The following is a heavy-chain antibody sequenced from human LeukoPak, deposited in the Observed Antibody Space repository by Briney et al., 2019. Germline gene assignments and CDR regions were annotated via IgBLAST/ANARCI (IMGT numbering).Heavy chain of an antibody. CDR3: AKGVGTMIVVVKGDAFDI. Sequence: GGSLRLSCAASGFTFSSYSMNWVRQAPGKGLEWVSSISSSSSYIYYADSVKGRFTISRDNAKNSLYLQMNSLRAEDTAVYYCAKGVGTMIVVVKGDAFDIWGQGTMVTVSS. CDR1: GFTFSSYS. D-gene: IGHD3-22*01. J-gene: IGHJ3*02. CDR2: ISSSSSYI. V-gene: IGHV3-21*01.